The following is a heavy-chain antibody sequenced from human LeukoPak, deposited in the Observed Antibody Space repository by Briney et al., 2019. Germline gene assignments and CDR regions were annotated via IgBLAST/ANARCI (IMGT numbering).Heavy chain of an antibody. CDR1: GGSISSSNW. CDR2: IYHSGST. D-gene: IGHD6-19*01. CDR3: ARVSSVAGYYFDY. J-gene: IGHJ4*02. V-gene: IGHV4-4*02. Sequence: SGTLSLTCAVSGGSISSSNWWSWVRQPPGKGLAWIGEIYHSGSTNYNPSLKSRVTISVDKSKNQFSLKLSSVTAADTAVYYCARVSSVAGYYFDYWGQGTLVTVSS.